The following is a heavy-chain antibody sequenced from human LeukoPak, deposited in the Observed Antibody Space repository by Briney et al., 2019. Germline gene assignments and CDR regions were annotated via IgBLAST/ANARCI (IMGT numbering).Heavy chain of an antibody. D-gene: IGHD6-13*01. V-gene: IGHV4-59*01. CDR2: IYYSGST. J-gene: IGHJ4*02. CDR1: GGSISSYY. Sequence: SETLSLTCTVSGGSISSYYWSWIRQPPGKGLEWIGYIYYSGSTNYNPSLKSRVTISVDTSKNQFSLKLSSVTAAGTAVYYCARETDTIAAAGFDSGGQETLVTVSS. CDR3: ARETDTIAAAGFDS.